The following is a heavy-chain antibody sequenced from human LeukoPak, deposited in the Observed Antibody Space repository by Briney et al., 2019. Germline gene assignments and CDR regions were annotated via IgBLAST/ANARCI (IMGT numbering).Heavy chain of an antibody. CDR1: GFTFSTYS. V-gene: IGHV3-48*01. D-gene: IGHD2-2*01. CDR2: ISSSSNTI. J-gene: IGHJ4*02. CDR3: ARAPTVLVGYCSSSSCQADY. Sequence: GGSLRLSCAASGFTFSTYSMNWVRQAPGKGLEWVSYISSSSNTIYYAASVKGRFTISRDNAKNSLYLQMNSLRAEDTAVYYCARAPTVLVGYCSSSSCQADYWGQGTLVTVSS.